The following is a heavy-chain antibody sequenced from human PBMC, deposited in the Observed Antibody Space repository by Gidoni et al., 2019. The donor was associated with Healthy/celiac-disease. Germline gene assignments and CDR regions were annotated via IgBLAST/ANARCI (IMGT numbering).Heavy chain of an antibody. D-gene: IGHD3-22*01. Sequence: EVQLVESGGGLVQPGGSLSLSCAASGFPFSSYSMNWFRQAPGKGLEWVSYISSSSSTIYYADSVKGRFTISRDNDKNSLYLQMNSLRDEDTAVYYCARGSQYYYDSSGYPDYWGQGTLVTVSS. V-gene: IGHV3-48*02. CDR2: ISSSSSTI. J-gene: IGHJ4*02. CDR1: GFPFSSYS. CDR3: ARGSQYYYDSSGYPDY.